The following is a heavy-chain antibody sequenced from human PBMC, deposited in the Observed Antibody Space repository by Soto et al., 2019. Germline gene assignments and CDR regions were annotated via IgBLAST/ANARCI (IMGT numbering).Heavy chain of an antibody. J-gene: IGHJ6*02. CDR1: GFTFSSYA. CDR3: ATTSTVTTWGYYYGMDV. V-gene: IGHV3-23*01. D-gene: IGHD4-17*01. Sequence: PGGSLRLSCAASGFTFSSYAMSWVRQAPGKGLEWVSAISGSGGSTYYADSVKGRFTISRDNSKNTLYLQMNSLRAEDTAVYYCATTSTVTTWGYYYGMDVWGQGTTVTVSS. CDR2: ISGSGGST.